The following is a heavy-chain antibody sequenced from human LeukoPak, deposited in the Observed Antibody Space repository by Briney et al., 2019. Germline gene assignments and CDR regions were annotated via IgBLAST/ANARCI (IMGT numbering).Heavy chain of an antibody. V-gene: IGHV4-59*12. Sequence: SETLSLTCTVSGGSISSYYWSWIRQPPGKGLEWIGYIYYSGSTNYNPSLKSRVTISVDKSKNQFSLKLSSVTAADTAVYYCASAHYGDYVSDYWGQGTLVTVSS. D-gene: IGHD4-17*01. CDR1: GGSISSYY. CDR2: IYYSGST. CDR3: ASAHYGDYVSDY. J-gene: IGHJ4*02.